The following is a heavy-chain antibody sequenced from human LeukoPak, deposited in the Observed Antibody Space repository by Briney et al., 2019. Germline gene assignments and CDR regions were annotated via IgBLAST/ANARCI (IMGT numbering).Heavy chain of an antibody. J-gene: IGHJ5*02. V-gene: IGHV1-46*01. CDR3: ARDPHPGIAVAPRWFDP. D-gene: IGHD6-19*01. CDR1: GYIFTSYN. CDR2: INPSGGST. Sequence: ASVKVSCKASGYIFTSYNIYWVRQAPGQGLEWMGIINPSGGSTNYAQKFQGRVTMTRDTSTSTAYMELRSLRSDDTAVYYCARDPHPGIAVAPRWFDPWGQGTLVTVSS.